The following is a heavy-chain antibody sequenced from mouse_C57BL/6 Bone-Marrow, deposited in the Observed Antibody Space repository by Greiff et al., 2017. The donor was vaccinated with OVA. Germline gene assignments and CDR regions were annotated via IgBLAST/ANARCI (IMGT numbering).Heavy chain of an antibody. CDR1: GYTFTSYW. Sequence: QVQLKQPGAELVKPGASVKLSCKASGYTFTSYWMHWVKQRPGQGLEWIGMIHPNSGSTNYNEKFKSKATLTVDKSSSTAYMQLSSLTSEDSAVYYCAREGRLGWFAYWGQGTLVTVSA. D-gene: IGHD4-1*01. J-gene: IGHJ3*01. CDR3: AREGRLGWFAY. CDR2: IHPNSGST. V-gene: IGHV1-64*01.